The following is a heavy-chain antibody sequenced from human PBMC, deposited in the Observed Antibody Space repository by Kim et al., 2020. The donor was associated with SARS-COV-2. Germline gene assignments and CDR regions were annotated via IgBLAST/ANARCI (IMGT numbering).Heavy chain of an antibody. V-gene: IGHV3-33*01. Sequence: GGSLRLSCAASGFTFSSYGMHWVRQAPGKGLEWVAVIWYDGSNKYYADSVKGRFTISRDNSKNTLYLQMNSLRAEDTAVYYCARDQLGHYYYSMDVWGQGATGTVSS. CDR2: IWYDGSNK. CDR3: ARDQLGHYYYSMDV. D-gene: IGHD6-13*01. CDR1: GFTFSSYG. J-gene: IGHJ6*02.